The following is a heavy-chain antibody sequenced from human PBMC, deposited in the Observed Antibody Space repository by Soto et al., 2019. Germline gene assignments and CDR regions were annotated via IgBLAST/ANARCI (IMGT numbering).Heavy chain of an antibody. CDR1: GGSISSGDYY. Sequence: LSLTCTVSGGSISSGDYYWSWIRQPPGKGLEWIGYIYYSGSTYYNPSLKSRVTISVDTSKNQFSLKLSSVTAADTAVYYCARVFKSEWLRSQWFDPWGQGTLVTVSS. D-gene: IGHD5-12*01. J-gene: IGHJ5*02. CDR3: ARVFKSEWLRSQWFDP. V-gene: IGHV4-30-4*01. CDR2: IYYSGST.